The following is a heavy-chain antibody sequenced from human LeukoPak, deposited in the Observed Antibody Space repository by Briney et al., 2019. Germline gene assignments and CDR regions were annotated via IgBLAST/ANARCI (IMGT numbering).Heavy chain of an antibody. V-gene: IGHV4-4*02. J-gene: IGHJ6*03. CDR2: IYHSGST. Sequence: SETLSLTCAVSGGSISSSNWWSWVRQPPGKGLEWIGEIYHSGSTNYNPSLKSRVTISVDTSKNQFSLKLSSVTAADTAVYYCARGYCSGGSCYSYYYYNYMDVWGKGTTVTVSS. D-gene: IGHD2-15*01. CDR1: GGSISSSNW. CDR3: ARGYCSGGSCYSYYYYNYMDV.